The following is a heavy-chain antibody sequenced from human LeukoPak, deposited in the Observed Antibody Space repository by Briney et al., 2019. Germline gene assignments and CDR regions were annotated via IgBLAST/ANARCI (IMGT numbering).Heavy chain of an antibody. J-gene: IGHJ5*02. D-gene: IGHD1-7*01. CDR3: ARGPRYNWNFSNWFDP. V-gene: IGHV4-34*01. CDR2: INHSGST. Sequence: LETLSLTCAVYGGSFGGHYWSWIRQPPGKGLEWIGEINHSGSTNYNPSLKSRVTISVDTSKNQFSLKLSSVTAADTAVYYCARGPRYNWNFSNWFDPWGQGTLVTVSS. CDR1: GGSFGGHY.